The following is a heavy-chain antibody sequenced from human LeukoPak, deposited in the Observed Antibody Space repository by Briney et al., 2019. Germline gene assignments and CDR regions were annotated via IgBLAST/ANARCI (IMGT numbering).Heavy chain of an antibody. J-gene: IGHJ4*02. CDR3: ARTIDDYGDYVKYFDY. CDR1: GYTFTGYY. V-gene: IGHV1-2*02. Sequence: GASVKVSCKASGYTFTGYYMHWVRQAPGQGLEWMGWINPNSGGTNYAQKFQGRVTMTRDMSTSTVYMELSSLRSEDTAVYYCARTIDDYGDYVKYFDYWGQGTLVTVSS. D-gene: IGHD4-17*01. CDR2: INPNSGGT.